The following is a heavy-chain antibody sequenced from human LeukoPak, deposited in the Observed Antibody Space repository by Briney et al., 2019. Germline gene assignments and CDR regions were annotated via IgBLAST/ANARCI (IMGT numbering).Heavy chain of an antibody. CDR1: GGPISSYY. Sequence: KPSETLSLTCTVSGGPISSYYWSWIRQPPGKGLEWIGYIYYSGSTNYNPSLKSRVTISVDTSKNQFSLKLSSVTAADTAVYYCARVGGYNEIFDYWGQGTLVTVSS. CDR3: ARVGGYNEIFDY. D-gene: IGHD5-24*01. V-gene: IGHV4-59*01. J-gene: IGHJ4*02. CDR2: IYYSGST.